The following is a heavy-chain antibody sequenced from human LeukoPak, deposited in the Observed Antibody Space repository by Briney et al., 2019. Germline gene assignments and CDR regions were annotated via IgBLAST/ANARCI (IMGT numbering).Heavy chain of an antibody. Sequence: PGGSLRLSCAASGFTFTDYYMSWIRQAPGKGLEWVSYISSSGSTIYYADTVKGRFTISRDNAKNSPYLQMNSLRAEDTAVYYCARDGDYDILTGYLDYWGPGTLVTVSS. D-gene: IGHD3-9*01. J-gene: IGHJ4*02. CDR3: ARDGDYDILTGYLDY. CDR1: GFTFTDYY. V-gene: IGHV3-11*01. CDR2: ISSSGSTI.